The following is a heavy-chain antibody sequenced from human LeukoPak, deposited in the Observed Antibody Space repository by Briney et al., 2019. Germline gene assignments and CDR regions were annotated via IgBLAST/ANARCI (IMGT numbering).Heavy chain of an antibody. CDR1: GGTFSTYT. D-gene: IGHD3-9*01. CDR3: ASAILIRDAFDI. J-gene: IGHJ3*02. CDR2: IIPILGIA. V-gene: IGHV1-69*02. Sequence: GASVKVSCKASGGTFSTYTISWVRQAPGQGLEWMGRIIPILGIANYAQKFQGRVTITADKSTSTAYMELSSLRSEDTAVYYCASAILIRDAFDIWGQGTMVTVSS.